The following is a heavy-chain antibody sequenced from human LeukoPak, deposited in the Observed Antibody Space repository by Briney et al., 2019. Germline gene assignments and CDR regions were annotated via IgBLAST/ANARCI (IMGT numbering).Heavy chain of an antibody. J-gene: IGHJ6*03. CDR2: ISAYNGNT. V-gene: IGHV1-18*01. Sequence: ASVKVSCKASGYTFTSYGISWVRQAPGQGLEWMGWISAYNGNTNYAQKLQGRVTMTTDTSTSTAYMELSRLRSDDTAVYYCARDLAAAHYYMDVWGKGTTVTVSS. CDR1: GYTFTSYG. D-gene: IGHD6-13*01. CDR3: ARDLAAAHYYMDV.